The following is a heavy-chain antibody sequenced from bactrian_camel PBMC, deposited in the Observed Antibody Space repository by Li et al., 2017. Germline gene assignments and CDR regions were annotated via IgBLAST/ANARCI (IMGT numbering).Heavy chain of an antibody. CDR2: FYVGSGET. CDR1: GFNFGAYC. J-gene: IGHJ4*01. V-gene: IGHV3S6*01. D-gene: IGHD3*01. Sequence: HVQLVESGGGLVQPGGSLRLSCAASGFNFGAYCMRWVRQAPGKGLEWVSSFYVGSGETYYANDLKGRFIISRDNAQNMVYLQMNTLKPEDTADYYCATEYDAKKKGQGTQVTVS.